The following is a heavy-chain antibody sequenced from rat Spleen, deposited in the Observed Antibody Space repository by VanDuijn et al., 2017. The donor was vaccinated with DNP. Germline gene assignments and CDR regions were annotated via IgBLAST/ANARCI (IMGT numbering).Heavy chain of an antibody. CDR2: ISYDGKRT. CDR1: GFTFSNYA. V-gene: IGHV5-29*01. J-gene: IGHJ2*01. Sequence: EVQLVESGGGLVQPGRSLKLSCAASGFTFSNYAMAWVRQAPRKGLEWVASISYDGKRTSYRDSVTGRFTISRDDGKNTLHLQMSSLRSEDTATYYCASWAPIAPLSTSNYWGQGVMVTVSS. D-gene: IGHD1-2*01. CDR3: ASWAPIAPLSTSNY.